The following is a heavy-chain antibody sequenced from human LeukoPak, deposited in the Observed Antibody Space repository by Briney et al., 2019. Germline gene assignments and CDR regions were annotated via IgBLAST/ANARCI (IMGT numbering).Heavy chain of an antibody. Sequence: ASVKVSCKASGYIFTDYYLYWVRQAPGQGLEVMGWIKCDTGDTSYSQKFQGRVTMTRDTSITTAYMELSRLRSDDTAVYYCAREVQGEFLYSSSWYYFDYWGQGTLVTVSS. V-gene: IGHV1-2*02. CDR3: AREVQGEFLYSSSWYYFDY. J-gene: IGHJ4*02. CDR1: GYIFTDYY. CDR2: IKCDTGDT. D-gene: IGHD6-13*01.